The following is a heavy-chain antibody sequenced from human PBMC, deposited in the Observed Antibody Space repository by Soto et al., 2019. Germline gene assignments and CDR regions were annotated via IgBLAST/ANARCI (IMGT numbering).Heavy chain of an antibody. CDR1: GYTFTSYG. V-gene: IGHV1-69*10. CDR2: ISAINGKA. D-gene: IGHD6-13*01. Sequence: SVKVSCKASGYTFTSYGISWVRQAPGQGLEWMGGISAINGKANYAQKFQGRVTITADKSTSTAYMELSSLRSEDTAVYYCARDGGYSSSWLTFDYWGQGTLVTVSS. J-gene: IGHJ4*02. CDR3: ARDGGYSSSWLTFDY.